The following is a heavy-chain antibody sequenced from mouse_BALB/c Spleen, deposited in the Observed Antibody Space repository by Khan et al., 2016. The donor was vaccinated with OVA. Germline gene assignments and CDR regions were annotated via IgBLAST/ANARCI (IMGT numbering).Heavy chain of an antibody. CDR3: VRDGAYHRNDGWFAY. D-gene: IGHD2-14*01. J-gene: IGHJ3*01. V-gene: IGHV1-4*01. Sequence: QVQLQQPGAELARPGASVKMSCKASGYTFTSYTIHWIKKRPGQGLEWIGYINPSNDYTNYNQKFKDKATLTTDKSSTTAYLRLSSLTSDDSAVYNGVRDGAYHRNDGWFAYWGQGTLVTVSA. CDR2: INPSNDYT. CDR1: GYTFTSYT.